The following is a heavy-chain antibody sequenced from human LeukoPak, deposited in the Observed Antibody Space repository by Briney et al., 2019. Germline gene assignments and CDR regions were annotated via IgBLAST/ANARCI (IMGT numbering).Heavy chain of an antibody. CDR3: ARHGSYPGIAATF. J-gene: IGHJ4*02. Sequence: SETLSLTCTVSGGSISSSSYYWGWICQPPGKGLEWIGSIYYSGSTYYNPSLKSRVTISVDTSKNQFSLKLSSVTAADTAVYYCARHGSYPGIAATFWGQGTLVTVSS. D-gene: IGHD3-16*02. CDR1: GGSISSSSYY. V-gene: IGHV4-39*01. CDR2: IYYSGST.